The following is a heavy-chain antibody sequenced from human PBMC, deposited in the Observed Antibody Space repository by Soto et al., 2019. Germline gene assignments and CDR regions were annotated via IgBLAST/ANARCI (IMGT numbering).Heavy chain of an antibody. CDR1: GGTFSSHA. Sequence: SVKVSCKASGGTFSSHAISWVRQAPGQGLEWMGGIIPIFGTANYAQKFQGRVTITADESTSTAYMELSSLRSEDTAVYYCARGAYSGSYPEKFYWGQGTLGTVS. CDR3: ARGAYSGSYPEKFY. CDR2: IIPIFGTA. V-gene: IGHV1-69*13. D-gene: IGHD1-26*01. J-gene: IGHJ4*02.